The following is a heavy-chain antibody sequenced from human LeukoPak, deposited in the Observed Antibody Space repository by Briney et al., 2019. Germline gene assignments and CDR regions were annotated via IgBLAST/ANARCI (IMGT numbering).Heavy chain of an antibody. D-gene: IGHD5-24*01. CDR3: AMKAVPRPRLHDAFDF. Sequence: ASVKVSCKASGYTFTSYDINWVRQAPGQGLEWMGWMNPNSGNTGYAQKFQGRVSITRNTSISTTYMELRSLRSHDTAVYYCAMKAVPRPRLHDAFDFWGQGTVVSVSS. CDR1: GYTFTSYD. J-gene: IGHJ3*01. CDR2: MNPNSGNT. V-gene: IGHV1-8*03.